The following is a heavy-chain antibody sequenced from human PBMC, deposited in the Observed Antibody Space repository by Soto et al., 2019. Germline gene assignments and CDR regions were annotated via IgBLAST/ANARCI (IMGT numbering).Heavy chain of an antibody. CDR2: IYYSGST. J-gene: IGHJ4*02. V-gene: IGHV4-30-4*01. CDR3: ASETLGYCSSTSCQTFDY. CDR1: GGSISSGDYY. Sequence: QVQLQESGPGLVKPSQTLSLTCTVSGGSISSGDYYWSWIRQPPGKGLEWMWYIYYSGSTYYNPSLRIRVTISVDTSKNQSSRKLRSVTAADTAVYCCASETLGYCSSTSCQTFDYWGQGTLVTVSS. D-gene: IGHD2-2*01.